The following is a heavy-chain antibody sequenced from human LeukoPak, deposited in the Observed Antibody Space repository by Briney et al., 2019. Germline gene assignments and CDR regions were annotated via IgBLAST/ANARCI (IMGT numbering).Heavy chain of an antibody. CDR3: ARVSGSGLYFKSFDP. J-gene: IGHJ5*01. CDR1: GDDISSSNW. Sequence: PSETLSLTCSVSGDDISSSNWWTWVRQPPQKGLEWIGEVYHSGSTNYNPSLKSRIYMSVDKSQNRFSLRLSSLTAADTAVYFCARVSGSGLYFKSFDPWGQGTLDIVSS. V-gene: IGHV4-4*02. D-gene: IGHD3-10*01. CDR2: VYHSGST.